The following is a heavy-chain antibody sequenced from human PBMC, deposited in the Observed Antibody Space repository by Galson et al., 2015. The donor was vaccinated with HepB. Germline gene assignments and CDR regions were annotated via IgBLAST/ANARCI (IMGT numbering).Heavy chain of an antibody. J-gene: IGHJ5*02. CDR2: ITYSGGDT. CDR1: GFTFSSYA. V-gene: IGHV3-23*01. D-gene: IGHD2-15*01. CDR3: AKGGYCSRARCPGRNRFDP. Sequence: SLRLSCAASGFTFSSYAMSWVRQAPGKGLEWVSTITYSGGDTYYADSVKGRFTISRDNSKNTLYLQMNSLRGEDTAVYSCAKGGYCSRARCPGRNRFDPWGQGTLVSVSS.